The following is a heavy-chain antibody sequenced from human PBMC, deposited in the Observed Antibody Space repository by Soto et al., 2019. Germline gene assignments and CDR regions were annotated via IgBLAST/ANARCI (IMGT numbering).Heavy chain of an antibody. CDR3: ADGGEWSFNFVY. J-gene: IGHJ4*02. D-gene: IGHD3-3*01. CDR2: ISASGINT. Sequence: EVQLLESGGGLVQPGVSLRLSCAASGFTFSTYAMSWVRQAPGKGLEWVSGISASGINTYYPDSVKGRFTISRDNSKNTLYLQIHNLRAEDTAIYYCADGGEWSFNFVYWGLGTLVTVSS. V-gene: IGHV3-23*01. CDR1: GFTFSTYA.